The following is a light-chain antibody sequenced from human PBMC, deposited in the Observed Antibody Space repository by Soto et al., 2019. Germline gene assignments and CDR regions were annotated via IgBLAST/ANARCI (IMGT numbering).Light chain of an antibody. CDR2: AAS. CDR3: QQANIFPFT. CDR1: QSISSF. Sequence: DIQMTQSPSSLSASVGDRVTITCRASQSISSFLHWYQQKPGKVPQLLIYAASSLQSGVPSRFSGSRSGPNFTFTISSLQPEDCATYYCQQANIFPFTFGGGTKVEI. J-gene: IGKJ4*01. V-gene: IGKV1-39*01.